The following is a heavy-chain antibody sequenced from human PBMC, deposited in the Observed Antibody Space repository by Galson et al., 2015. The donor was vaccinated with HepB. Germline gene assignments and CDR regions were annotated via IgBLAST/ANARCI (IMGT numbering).Heavy chain of an antibody. CDR3: ARDSGYSYGQPELFFDY. CDR1: GYTFTSYY. Sequence: SVKVSCKASGYTFTSYYMHWVRQAPGQGLEWMGIINPSGGSTSYAQKLQGRVTMTRDTSTSTVYMELSSLRSEDTAVYYCARDSGYSYGQPELFFDYWGQGTLVTVSS. CDR2: INPSGGST. D-gene: IGHD5-18*01. V-gene: IGHV1-46*04. J-gene: IGHJ4*02.